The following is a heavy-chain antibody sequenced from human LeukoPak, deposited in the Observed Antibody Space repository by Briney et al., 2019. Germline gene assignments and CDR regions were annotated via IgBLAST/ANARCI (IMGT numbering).Heavy chain of an antibody. CDR3: ARAEIGLRYNWNDVTAFDI. CDR1: GGTFSSYA. D-gene: IGHD1-1*01. CDR2: IIPIFGTA. V-gene: IGHV1-69*01. J-gene: IGHJ3*02. Sequence: ASVKVSCKASGGTFSSYAISWVRQAPGQGLEWMGGIIPIFGTANYAQKFQGRVTITADESTSTAYMELSSLRSEDTAVYYCARAEIGLRYNWNDVTAFDIWGQGTTVTVSS.